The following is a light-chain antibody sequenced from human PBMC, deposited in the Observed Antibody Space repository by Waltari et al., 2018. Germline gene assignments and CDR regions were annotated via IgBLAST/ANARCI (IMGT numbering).Light chain of an antibody. V-gene: IGLV1-44*01. Sequence: QSVLTQTPSASGTPGQRVTISCSGSTSNIGSNTVNWYQHLPGTAPKLLIYNNYQGPAGVPDRCSGSKSGTSASLAISGLQSEDESDYYWATWDDSLNGYLFGTGTKVNVL. CDR3: ATWDDSLNGYL. CDR1: TSNIGSNT. CDR2: NNY. J-gene: IGLJ1*01.